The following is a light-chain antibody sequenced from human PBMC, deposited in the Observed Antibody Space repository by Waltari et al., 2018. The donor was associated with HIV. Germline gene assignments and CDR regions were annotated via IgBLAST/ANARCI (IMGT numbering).Light chain of an antibody. CDR3: QQSYDAPYT. CDR2: TAS. CDR1: QNIRSY. Sequence: DIQMTQSPSSLSASVGDRVTITCRASQNIRSYLNWYQLKPVKAPKLLIHTASTLQSGVPSRFSGSGSGTDFTLTISSLQPEDFSTYYCQQSYDAPYTFGQGTKLEI. J-gene: IGKJ2*01. V-gene: IGKV1-39*01.